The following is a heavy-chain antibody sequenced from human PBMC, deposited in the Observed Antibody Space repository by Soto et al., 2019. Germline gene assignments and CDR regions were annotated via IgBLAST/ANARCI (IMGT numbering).Heavy chain of an antibody. D-gene: IGHD1-1*01. CDR1: GGSISSTSYY. CDR2: ISYGGST. V-gene: IGHV4-39*01. Sequence: LSLTCTVSGGSISSTSYYWGWVRQPPEKGLEWIGAISYGGSTYHNPSLRSRVTIFVDTSKSQFSLDLTSVTAADTAVYYCARNRRETGTYAQPLDYWGQGTLVTVSS. CDR3: ARNRRETGTYAQPLDY. J-gene: IGHJ4*02.